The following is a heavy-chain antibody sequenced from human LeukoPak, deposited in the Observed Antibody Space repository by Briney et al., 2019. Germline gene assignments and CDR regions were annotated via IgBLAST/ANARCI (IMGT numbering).Heavy chain of an antibody. CDR3: ARDSYVVVPAPHDY. CDR2: ISSSSSYI. V-gene: IGHV3-21*01. D-gene: IGHD2-2*01. J-gene: IGHJ4*02. CDR1: GFTFSSYS. Sequence: PGGSLRLSCAASGFTFSSYSMNWVRQAPGKGLEWVSSISSSSSYIYYADSVKGRFTISRDNAKNSLYLQMNSLRAEDTAVYYCARDSYVVVPAPHDYWGQGTLVTVSS.